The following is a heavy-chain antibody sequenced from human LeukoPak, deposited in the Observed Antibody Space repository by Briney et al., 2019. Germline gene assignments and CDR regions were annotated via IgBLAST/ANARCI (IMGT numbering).Heavy chain of an antibody. J-gene: IGHJ4*02. Sequence: GGSLRLSCEGSGFTFRTYWMTWVRQAPGKGLEWVTNIKQDGSEKYYVDSVKGRFTISRDNAQNSLYLQMNSLRAEDTAVYYCARPRDSGWSKTWDYWGQGTLVTVSS. V-gene: IGHV3-7*03. D-gene: IGHD6-13*01. CDR1: GFTFRTYW. CDR3: ARPRDSGWSKTWDY. CDR2: IKQDGSEK.